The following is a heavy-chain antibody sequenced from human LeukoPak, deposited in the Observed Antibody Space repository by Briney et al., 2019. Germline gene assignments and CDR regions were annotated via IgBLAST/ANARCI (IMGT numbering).Heavy chain of an antibody. Sequence: SQTLSLTCSVSGGSISSGGYYWSWIRQHPGKGLEWIGYIYYTGTTYYNPSLKSRVTISRDTSKNLFSLRLNPVTAADTAVYYCARRPDTSPFDYWGQGTLVTVSS. D-gene: IGHD2-2*02. J-gene: IGHJ4*02. CDR1: GGSISSGGYY. CDR3: ARRPDTSPFDY. V-gene: IGHV4-31*03. CDR2: IYYTGTT.